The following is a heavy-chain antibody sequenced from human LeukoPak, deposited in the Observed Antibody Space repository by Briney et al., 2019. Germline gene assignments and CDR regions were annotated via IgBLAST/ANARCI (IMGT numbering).Heavy chain of an antibody. D-gene: IGHD6-13*01. CDR1: GYTFTGYY. CDR3: ARDPYSSSWPPNHDAFDI. V-gene: IGHV1-2*02. J-gene: IGHJ3*02. Sequence: ASVKVSCKASGYTFTGYYMHWVRQAPGQGLEWMGWINPNSGGTNYAQKFQGRVTMTRDTSISTAYMELSRLRSDDTAVYYCARDPYSSSWPPNHDAFDIWGQGTMVTVSS. CDR2: INPNSGGT.